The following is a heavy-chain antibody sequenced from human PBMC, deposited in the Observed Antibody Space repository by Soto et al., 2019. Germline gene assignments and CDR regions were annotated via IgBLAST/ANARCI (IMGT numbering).Heavy chain of an antibody. CDR3: ARGGGSAYVTPPISNWFDP. J-gene: IGHJ5*02. CDR2: ITQDGSQN. V-gene: IGHV3-7*03. D-gene: IGHD3-22*01. Sequence: PRGSLILSCAASGFTCSNYWMSWVRQAPGKGLEWVANITQDGSQNYYADSVKGRFTISRDNSKNTLHLQMNSLRAEDSAVYYCARGGGSAYVTPPISNWFDPWGQGTLVTVSS. CDR1: GFTCSNYW.